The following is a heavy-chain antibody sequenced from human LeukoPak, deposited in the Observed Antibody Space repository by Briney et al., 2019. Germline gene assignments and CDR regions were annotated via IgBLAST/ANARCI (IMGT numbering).Heavy chain of an antibody. J-gene: IGHJ6*02. CDR1: GFTYSGYS. V-gene: IGHV3-21*01. CDR2: ISSSSSYI. Sequence: GGSLRLSCAASGFTYSGYSMNWVRQAPGKGLEWVSSISSSSSYIYFADSVKGRFTISRDNAKNSLYLQMNSLRAEDTAVYYCARERYDFWSGYYTDFYYYGMDVWGQGTTVTVSS. CDR3: ARERYDFWSGYYTDFYYYGMDV. D-gene: IGHD3-3*01.